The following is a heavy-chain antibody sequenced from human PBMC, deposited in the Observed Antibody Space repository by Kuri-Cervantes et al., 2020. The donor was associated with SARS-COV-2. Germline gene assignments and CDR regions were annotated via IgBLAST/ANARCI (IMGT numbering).Heavy chain of an antibody. Sequence: LSLTCAASGFTFSDYYMSWIRQAPGKGLEWVSYISSSSSYTNYADSVKGRFTISRDNAKNSLYLQMSSLRAEDSAVYYCARGIVRATLWETGMDVWGQGTTVTVSS. CDR1: GFTFSDYY. CDR2: ISSSSSYT. J-gene: IGHJ6*02. D-gene: IGHD1-26*01. CDR3: ARGIVRATLWETGMDV. V-gene: IGHV3-11*06.